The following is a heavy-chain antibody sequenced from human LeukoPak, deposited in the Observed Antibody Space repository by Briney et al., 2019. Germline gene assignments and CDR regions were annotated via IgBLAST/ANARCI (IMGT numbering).Heavy chain of an antibody. Sequence: SETLSLTCTVSGGSISSSSYYWGWIRQPPGKGLEWIGSIYYSGSAYYNPSLKSRVTISVDTSKNQFSLKLSSVTAADTAVYYCAREGSSGILDYFDYWGQGTLVTVSS. CDR1: GGSISSSSYY. V-gene: IGHV4-39*07. J-gene: IGHJ4*02. CDR2: IYYSGSA. CDR3: AREGSSGILDYFDY. D-gene: IGHD6-19*01.